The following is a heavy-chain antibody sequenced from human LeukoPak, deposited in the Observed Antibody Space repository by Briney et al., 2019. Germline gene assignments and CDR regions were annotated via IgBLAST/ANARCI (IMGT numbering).Heavy chain of an antibody. Sequence: GGSLRLSCAASGFTFSSYAMSWVRQAPGKGLEWVSAISGSGGSTYYADSVKGRFTISRDNSKNTLYLQMNSLKADDTAIYYCAKGDYGDYGIFASWGQGTLVTVSS. CDR3: AKGDYGDYGIFAS. CDR1: GFTFSSYA. D-gene: IGHD4-17*01. J-gene: IGHJ4*02. V-gene: IGHV3-23*01. CDR2: ISGSGGST.